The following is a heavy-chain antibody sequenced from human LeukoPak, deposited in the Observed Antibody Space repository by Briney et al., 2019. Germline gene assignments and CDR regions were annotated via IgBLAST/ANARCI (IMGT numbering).Heavy chain of an antibody. CDR3: ASNHYDSSGYHETPFGMDV. V-gene: IGHV3-23*01. Sequence: GGSLRLSCAASGFTFSSYGMSWVRQAPGKGLEWVSAISGSGGSTYYADSVKGRFTISRDNSKNTLYPQMNSLRAEDTAVYYCASNHYDSSGYHETPFGMDVWGKGTTVTISS. J-gene: IGHJ6*03. CDR1: GFTFSSYG. D-gene: IGHD3-22*01. CDR2: ISGSGGST.